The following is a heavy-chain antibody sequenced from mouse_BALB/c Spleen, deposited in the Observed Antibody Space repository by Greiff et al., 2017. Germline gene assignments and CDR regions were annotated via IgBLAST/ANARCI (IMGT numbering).Heavy chain of an antibody. CDR1: GYSITSDYA. D-gene: IGHD1-1*01. V-gene: IGHV3-2*02. CDR3: ARSGYYYGRAY. J-gene: IGHJ3*01. Sequence: EVKLMESGPGLVKPSQSLSLTCTVTGYSITSDYAWNWIRQFPGNKLEWMGYISYSGSTSYNPSLKSRISITRDTSKNQFFLQLNSVTTEDTATYYCARSGYYYGRAYWGQGTLVTVSA. CDR2: ISYSGST.